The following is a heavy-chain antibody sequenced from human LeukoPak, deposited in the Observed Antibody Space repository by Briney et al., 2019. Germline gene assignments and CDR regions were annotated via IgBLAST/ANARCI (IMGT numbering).Heavy chain of an antibody. D-gene: IGHD1-26*01. Sequence: SQTLSLTCAISGDSVSSNSAAWSWIRQSPSRGLEWLGRTYYRSKWYNEYAVSLKSPITINPDTSKNQFSLQLNPVTPEDTAVYYCARSVGSPTSGFDYWGQGTLVTVSS. J-gene: IGHJ4*02. CDR2: TYYRSKWYN. CDR1: GDSVSSNSAA. CDR3: ARSVGSPTSGFDY. V-gene: IGHV6-1*01.